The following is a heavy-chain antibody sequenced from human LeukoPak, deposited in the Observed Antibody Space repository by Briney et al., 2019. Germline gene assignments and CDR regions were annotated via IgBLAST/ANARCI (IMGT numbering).Heavy chain of an antibody. D-gene: IGHD4-23*01. CDR3: TSYYGGKYYYYGMDV. V-gene: IGHV3-15*01. J-gene: IGHJ6*02. CDR2: IKSKTDGGTT. Sequence: GGSLRLSCAASGFTFSNAWMSWVRQAPGKGLEWVGRIKSKTDGGTTDYAAPVKGRFTISRDDSKNTLYLQMNSLKTEDTAVYYCTSYYGGKYYYYGMDVWGRGTTVTVSS. CDR1: GFTFSNAW.